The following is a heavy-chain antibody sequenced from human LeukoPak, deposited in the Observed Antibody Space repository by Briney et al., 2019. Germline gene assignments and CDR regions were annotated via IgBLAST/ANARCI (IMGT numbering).Heavy chain of an antibody. J-gene: IGHJ6*02. D-gene: IGHD5-18*01. CDR3: ARRPVGTRYSFYGMDV. V-gene: IGHV4-39*01. CDR1: GGSISSSSYY. CDR2: IYYSGST. Sequence: SETLSLTCTVSGGSISSSSYYWGWIRQPPGKGLEWIGSIYYSGSTYYNLSLKSRVTISVDTSKNQFSLKLSSVTAADTAVYYCARRPVGTRYSFYGMDVWGQGTTVTVSS.